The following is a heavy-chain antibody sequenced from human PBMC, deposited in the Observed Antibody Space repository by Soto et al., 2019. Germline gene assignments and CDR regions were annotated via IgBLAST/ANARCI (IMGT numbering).Heavy chain of an antibody. Sequence: QVQLQQWGAGLLKPSETLSLTCAVYGGSFSGYYWSWIRQPPGKGLEWIGEINHSGSTNYNPSLKSRVTISVDTSKNQFSLKMSSVTAADTAVYYCARGQRVVIKYYYYYYMDDWGKGTKVTVSS. CDR3: ARGQRVVIKYYYYYYMDD. CDR1: GGSFSGYY. J-gene: IGHJ6*03. CDR2: INHSGST. V-gene: IGHV4-34*01. D-gene: IGHD3-22*01.